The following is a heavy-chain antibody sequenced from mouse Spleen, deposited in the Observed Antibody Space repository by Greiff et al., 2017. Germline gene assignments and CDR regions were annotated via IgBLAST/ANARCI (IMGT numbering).Heavy chain of an antibody. CDR2: LNPNCGPT. CDR3: ARFPYDGYYKGAMDY. J-gene: IGHJ4*01. Sequence: EVQLQQSGPELVKPGASVTISCKASGYSFTDYNMHWVKPSTGKSLEWIGVLNPNCGPTSYNQTFKGKATFTVDQASSTAYMQLNILTSEDSAVYYCARFPYDGYYKGAMDYWGQGTSVTVSS. D-gene: IGHD2-3*01. V-gene: IGHV1-39*01. CDR1: GYSFTDYN.